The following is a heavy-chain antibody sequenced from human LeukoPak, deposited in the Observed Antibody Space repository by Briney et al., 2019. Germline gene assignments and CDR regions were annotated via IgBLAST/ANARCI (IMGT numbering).Heavy chain of an antibody. V-gene: IGHV5-51*01. CDR1: GYSFTSYW. Sequence: PGESLKISCKGSGYSFTSYWIGWVRQMPGKGLEWMGIIYPGDSDTRYSPSFQGQVTISADKSISTAYLQWSSLKASDTAMYYCARRQRGTIFGVVTRDYYYYGMDVWGQGTTVTVSS. D-gene: IGHD3-3*01. CDR2: IYPGDSDT. J-gene: IGHJ6*02. CDR3: ARRQRGTIFGVVTRDYYYYGMDV.